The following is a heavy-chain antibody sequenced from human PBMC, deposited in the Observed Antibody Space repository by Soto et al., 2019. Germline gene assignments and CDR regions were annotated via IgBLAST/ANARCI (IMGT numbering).Heavy chain of an antibody. Sequence: SETLSLTCAVYGGSFSGYYWSWIRQPPGKGLEWIGEINHSGSTNYNPSLKSRVTISVDTSKNQFSLKLSSVTAADTAVYYCARGARRAVLRFLEWLLHDAFDIWVQGTMVTVSS. CDR3: ARGARRAVLRFLEWLLHDAFDI. V-gene: IGHV4-34*01. D-gene: IGHD3-3*01. CDR2: INHSGST. J-gene: IGHJ3*02. CDR1: GGSFSGYY.